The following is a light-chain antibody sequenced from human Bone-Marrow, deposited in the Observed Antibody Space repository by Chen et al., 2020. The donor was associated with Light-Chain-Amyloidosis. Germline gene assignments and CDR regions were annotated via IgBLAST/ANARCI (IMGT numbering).Light chain of an antibody. J-gene: IGLJ3*02. CDR1: NSDVGNYNL. V-gene: IGLV2-23*01. Sequence: QSALTQPASVSGSPGQSITISCTASNSDVGNYNLVSCYQHHPGKAPKLIIYGDFKRPSGVSNRFSGSKSGNTASLTIDGLQNEDEAHYDCCEYTGSSTWVFGGGTKLTVL. CDR3: CEYTGSSTWV. CDR2: GDF.